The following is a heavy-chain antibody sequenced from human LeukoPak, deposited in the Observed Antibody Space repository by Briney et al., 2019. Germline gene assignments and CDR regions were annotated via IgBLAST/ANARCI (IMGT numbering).Heavy chain of an antibody. D-gene: IGHD4-11*01. CDR3: TREDHSNYNY. V-gene: IGHV3-7*01. Sequence: GGSLRLSCAASGFTFSSYWMSWVRQAPGKGLEWVANIKQDGGETFYVDSVKGRFTTSRDNAKNSLYLQMNSLRAEDTAVYYCTREDHSNYNYWGRGTLVTVSS. CDR1: GFTFSSYW. CDR2: IKQDGGET. J-gene: IGHJ4*02.